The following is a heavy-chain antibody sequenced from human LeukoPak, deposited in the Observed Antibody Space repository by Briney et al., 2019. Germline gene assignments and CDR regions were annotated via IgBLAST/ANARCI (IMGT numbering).Heavy chain of an antibody. CDR1: GGSISSSNYY. Sequence: SETLSLTCTVSGGSISSSNYYWGWIRQPPGKGLEWIGSIYYSGSTYYNPSLKSRVTISVDTSKNQFSLKLSSVTAADTAVYHCASHSSGRRSSRYWGQGTLVTVSS. CDR2: IYYSGST. CDR3: ASHSSGRRSSRY. D-gene: IGHD6-19*01. V-gene: IGHV4-39*01. J-gene: IGHJ4*02.